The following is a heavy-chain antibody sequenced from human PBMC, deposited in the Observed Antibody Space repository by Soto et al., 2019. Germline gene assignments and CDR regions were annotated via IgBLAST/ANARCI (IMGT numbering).Heavy chain of an antibody. V-gene: IGHV4-39*01. CDR2: IQYTGGT. CDR1: GGSISSYNYD. CDR3: ASPKIAFYNWFDP. D-gene: IGHD3-3*02. Sequence: SLTCTVSGGSISSYNYDWGWIRQPPGKGLEWIGNIQYTGGTYYNPSLKSRVTVSVDTSKNQFSLKLSSVTAADTAVYYCASPKIAFYNWFDPWGQGTLVTSPQ. J-gene: IGHJ5*02.